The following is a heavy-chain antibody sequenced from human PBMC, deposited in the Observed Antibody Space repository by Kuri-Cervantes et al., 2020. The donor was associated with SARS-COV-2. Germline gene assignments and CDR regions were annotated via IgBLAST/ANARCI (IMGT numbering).Heavy chain of an antibody. CDR3: AKDRFGVHDF. D-gene: IGHD2-8*01. V-gene: IGHV3-30*18. J-gene: IGHJ4*02. Sequence: GGSLSLSCTASGFNFSTTDMHWVRQTPGKGLEWVAVISDDGKNKKCVASGKGRFTISRDNSQNTLYLQVKSLKSEDTAMYYCAKDRFGVHDFWGQGTLVTVSS. CDR1: GFNFSTTD. CDR2: ISDDGKNK.